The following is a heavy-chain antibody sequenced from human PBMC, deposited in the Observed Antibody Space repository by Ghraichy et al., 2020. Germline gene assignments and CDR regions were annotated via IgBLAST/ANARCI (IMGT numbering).Heavy chain of an antibody. CDR2: ISSNGGST. CDR1: GFTFSSYA. V-gene: IGHV3-64D*06. J-gene: IGHJ6*02. CDR3: VKSSGYDSSGYYGLNIYYYGMDV. Sequence: RGSLRLSCSASGFTFSSYAMHWVRQAPGKGLEYVSAISSNGGSTYYADSVKGRFTISRDNSKNTLYLQMSSLRAEDTAVYYCVKSSGYDSSGYYGLNIYYYGMDVWGQGTTVTVSS. D-gene: IGHD3-22*01.